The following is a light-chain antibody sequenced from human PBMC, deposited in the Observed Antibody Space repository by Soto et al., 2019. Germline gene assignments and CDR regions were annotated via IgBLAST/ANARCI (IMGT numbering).Light chain of an antibody. CDR1: QRVGTY. Sequence: IQVTQSQSSLSASVGDRVTITCRASQRVGTYLNWYRQKPGKPPKVLIYGASNLQSGVPPRFSGSGSGTDFTLAISSLQPEDSATYYCLQDINYPWTFGHGTKVDI. CDR3: LQDINYPWT. J-gene: IGKJ1*01. V-gene: IGKV1-6*01. CDR2: GAS.